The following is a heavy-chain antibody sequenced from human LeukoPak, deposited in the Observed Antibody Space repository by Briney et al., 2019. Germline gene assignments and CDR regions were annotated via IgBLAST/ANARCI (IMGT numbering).Heavy chain of an antibody. Sequence: PSETLSLTCTVSGGSISSYYWSWIRQPPGKGLEWIGYIYYSGSINYNPSLKSRVTISVDTSKNQFSLKLSSMTAADTAVYYCASWDSSGYSFDYWGQGTLVTVSS. CDR3: ASWDSSGYSFDY. J-gene: IGHJ4*02. CDR2: IYYSGSI. V-gene: IGHV4-59*01. D-gene: IGHD3-22*01. CDR1: GGSISSYY.